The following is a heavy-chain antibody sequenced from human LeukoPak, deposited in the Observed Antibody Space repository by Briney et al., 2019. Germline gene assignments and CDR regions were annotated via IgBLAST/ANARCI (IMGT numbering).Heavy chain of an antibody. Sequence: SETLSLTCTVSGGSISSYYWSWIRQPAGKGLEWIGRIYTRGSTNYNPSRKSRVTMSVDTFKNQFSLKLSSVTAADTGVYYCARDLGMFNHWFDPWGQGTLVTVSS. CDR1: GGSISSYY. V-gene: IGHV4-4*07. J-gene: IGHJ5*02. D-gene: IGHD3-10*02. CDR2: IYTRGST. CDR3: ARDLGMFNHWFDP.